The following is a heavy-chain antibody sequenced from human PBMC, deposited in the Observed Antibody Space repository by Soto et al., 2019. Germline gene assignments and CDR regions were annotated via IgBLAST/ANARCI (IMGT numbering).Heavy chain of an antibody. CDR2: ISYDGSNK. CDR3: AKDNLVYHYYYYYGMDV. CDR1: GFTFSSYG. V-gene: IGHV3-30*18. Sequence: QPGGSLRLSCAASGFTFSSYGMHWVRQAPGKGLEWVAVISYDGSNKYYADSVKGRFTISRDNSKNTLYLQMNSLRAEDTAVYYCAKDNLVYHYYYYYGMDVWGQGTTVTVSS. D-gene: IGHD1-26*01. J-gene: IGHJ6*02.